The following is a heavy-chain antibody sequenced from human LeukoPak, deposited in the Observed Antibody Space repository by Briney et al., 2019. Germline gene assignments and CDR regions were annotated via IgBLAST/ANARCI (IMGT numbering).Heavy chain of an antibody. CDR1: GFTVSTNY. CDR3: ASPTSGQSFDI. CDR2: IYSGGTT. V-gene: IGHV3-53*01. D-gene: IGHD6-19*01. Sequence: GGSLRLSCAASGFTVSTNYMSWVRQAPGKGLEWVSVIYSGGTTYYADSVKARFTISRDKSKNTLYLKMNSPRAEDTAMYYCASPTSGQSFDIWGQGTMVTVSS. J-gene: IGHJ3*02.